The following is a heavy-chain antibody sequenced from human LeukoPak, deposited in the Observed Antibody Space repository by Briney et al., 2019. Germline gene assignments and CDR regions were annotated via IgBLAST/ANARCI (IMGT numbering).Heavy chain of an antibody. CDR2: IYYSGST. J-gene: IGHJ3*02. CDR3: ARDLGDRQLLSGAFDI. Sequence: PSETLSLTCTVSGGSISSYYWSWIRQPPGKGLEWIGYIYYSGSTNYNPSLKSRVTISVDTSKNQFSLKLSSVTAADTAVYYCARDLGDRQLLSGAFDIWGQGTMVTVSS. D-gene: IGHD2-2*01. V-gene: IGHV4-59*01. CDR1: GGSISSYY.